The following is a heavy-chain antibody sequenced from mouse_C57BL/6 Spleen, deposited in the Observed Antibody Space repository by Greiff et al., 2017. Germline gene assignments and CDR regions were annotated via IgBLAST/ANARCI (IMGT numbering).Heavy chain of an antibody. J-gene: IGHJ4*01. D-gene: IGHD1-1*01. CDR2: INPSNGGT. V-gene: IGHV1-53*01. CDR1: GYTFPSYW. Sequence: QVQLQQPGTELVKPGASVKLSCKASGYTFPSYWMHWVKQRPGQGLEWIGNINPSNGGTNYNEKFKSKATLTVDKSSSTAYMQLSSLTSEDSAVYYCARSSITTVVATDAMDYWGQGTSVTVSS. CDR3: ARSSITTVVATDAMDY.